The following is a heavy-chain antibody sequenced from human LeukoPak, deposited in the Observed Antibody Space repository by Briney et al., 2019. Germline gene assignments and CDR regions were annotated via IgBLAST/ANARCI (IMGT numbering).Heavy chain of an antibody. CDR3: ARDFNFISWGSDYYYGMDV. Sequence: ASVKVSCKASGFTFTRYGISWVRQAPGQGLEWMGWISAYNGDTNYAQKFQGRVTMTTDTSTTTAYMELRSLRSDDTAVYYCARDFNFISWGSDYYYGMDVWGQGTTVTVSS. V-gene: IGHV1-18*01. CDR1: GFTFTRYG. D-gene: IGHD6-13*01. CDR2: ISAYNGDT. J-gene: IGHJ6*02.